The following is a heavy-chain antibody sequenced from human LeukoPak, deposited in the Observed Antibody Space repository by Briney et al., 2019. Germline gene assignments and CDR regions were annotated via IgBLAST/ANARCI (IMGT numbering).Heavy chain of an antibody. CDR1: GFTFSSYG. V-gene: IGHV3-30*02. J-gene: IGHJ4*02. CDR2: IRYDGSNK. CDR3: AKGPGWPSRYYYDSSGFDY. Sequence: GGSLRLSCAASGFTFSSYGMHWVRQAPGKGLEWVAFIRYDGSNKYYADSVKGRFTISRDNSKNTLYLQMNSLRAEDTAVYYCAKGPGWPSRYYYDSSGFDYWGQGTLVTVSS. D-gene: IGHD3-22*01.